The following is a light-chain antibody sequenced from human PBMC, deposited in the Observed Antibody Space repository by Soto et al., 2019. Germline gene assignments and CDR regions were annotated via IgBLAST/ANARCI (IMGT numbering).Light chain of an antibody. CDR1: NSDVGNYNL. CDR3: CSYAGNTTFK. Sequence: QSALTQPASVSGSPGQWITISCAGTNSDVGNYNLVSWYQHHPGKAPRLIIYAVSKRPSGISDRFSDSKSGSTASLTISGLQPEDEADYHCCSYAGNTTFKFGGGTQLTVL. CDR2: AVS. V-gene: IGLV2-23*02. J-gene: IGLJ2*01.